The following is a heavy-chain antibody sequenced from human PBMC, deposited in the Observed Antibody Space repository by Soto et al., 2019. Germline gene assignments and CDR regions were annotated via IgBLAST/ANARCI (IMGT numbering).Heavy chain of an antibody. Sequence: ASVKVSCKASGYTFTSYYMHWVRQAPGQGLEWMGIINPSGGSTSYAQKFQGRVTMTRDTSTSTVYMELSSLRSEDTAMYYCARDQRLYYYDSSGYYDDAFDIWGQGTMVTVSS. CDR1: GYTFTSYY. CDR3: ARDQRLYYYDSSGYYDDAFDI. D-gene: IGHD3-22*01. J-gene: IGHJ3*02. V-gene: IGHV1-46*01. CDR2: INPSGGST.